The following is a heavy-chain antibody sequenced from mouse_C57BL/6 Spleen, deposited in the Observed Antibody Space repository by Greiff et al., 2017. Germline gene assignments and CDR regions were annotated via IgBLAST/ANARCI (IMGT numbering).Heavy chain of an antibody. J-gene: IGHJ1*03. CDR2: IVPETGGT. CDR1: GYTFTDYE. Sequence: VQLQQSGAELMRPGASVTLSCKASGYTFTDYEMHWVKQTPVHGLDWIGAIVPETGGTAYNQKFTGKAILTADKSSSTAYMELRSLTSEDSAVYYCTSGDYKYFDVWGTGTTVTVSS. V-gene: IGHV1-15*01. CDR3: TSGDYKYFDV. D-gene: IGHD2-13*01.